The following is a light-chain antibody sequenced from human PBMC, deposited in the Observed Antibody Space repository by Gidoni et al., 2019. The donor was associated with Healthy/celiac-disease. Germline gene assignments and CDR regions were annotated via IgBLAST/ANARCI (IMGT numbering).Light chain of an antibody. J-gene: IGKJ1*01. Sequence: EIVITRSPATLSVSPGERATLSCRARQSVSSNLAWYQQKPGQAHRPLSYGASTRATGIPARFSGSGSGTEFTLTISSLQSEDFAVYYCQQYNNWRKTFGQGTKVEIK. V-gene: IGKV3-15*01. CDR1: QSVSSN. CDR3: QQYNNWRKT. CDR2: GAS.